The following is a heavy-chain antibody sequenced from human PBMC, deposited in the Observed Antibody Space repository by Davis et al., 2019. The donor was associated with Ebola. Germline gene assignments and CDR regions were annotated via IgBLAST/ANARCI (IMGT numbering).Heavy chain of an antibody. D-gene: IGHD3-10*01. CDR2: LHSDGDR. Sequence: GESLKISCVASGFTVDNNYMMWVRQAPGKGLEWVAVLHSDGDRYYAASVRGRFTISRDNSRNTLNLQMNFLGADDAGTYYRVMISNSWYGLSGSDYWGQGTPVSVSS. J-gene: IGHJ4*02. V-gene: IGHV3-53*01. CDR3: VMISNSWYGLSGSDY. CDR1: GFTVDNNY.